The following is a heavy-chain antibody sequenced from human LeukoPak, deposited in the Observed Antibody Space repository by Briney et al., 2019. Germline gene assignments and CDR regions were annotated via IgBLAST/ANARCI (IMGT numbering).Heavy chain of an antibody. CDR3: ARSEEVVVGASYYYGMDV. CDR2: ISGAGGNT. D-gene: IGHD2-15*01. CDR1: RFTFSDYY. Sequence: PGGSLRLSCAASRFTFSDYYMSWIRQAPGKGLEWVSYISGAGGNTNYADSVKGRFTISRDNAKNSLYLQMISLRAEDTAVYYCARSEEVVVGASYYYGMDVWGQGTTVTVSS. V-gene: IGHV3-11*03. J-gene: IGHJ6*02.